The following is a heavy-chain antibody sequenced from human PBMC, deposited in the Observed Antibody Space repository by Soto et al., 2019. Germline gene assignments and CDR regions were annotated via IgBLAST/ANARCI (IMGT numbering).Heavy chain of an antibody. D-gene: IGHD6-6*01. CDR1: GYSFTSYW. CDR2: IYPGDSDT. J-gene: IGHJ6*02. CDR3: ARCGSSTHYGMDV. Sequence: PGESLKISCKGSGYSFTSYWIGWVRQMPGKGLEWMGIIYPGDSDTRYSPSFQGQVTISADKSISTAYLQWSSLKASDTAMYYCARCGSSTHYGMDVWGQGPTVTVSS. V-gene: IGHV5-51*01.